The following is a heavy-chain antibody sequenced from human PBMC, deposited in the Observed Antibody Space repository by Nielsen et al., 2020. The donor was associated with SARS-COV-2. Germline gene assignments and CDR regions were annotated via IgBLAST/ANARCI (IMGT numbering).Heavy chain of an antibody. V-gene: IGHV1-69*13. Sequence: SVKVSCKASGGTFSSYAISWVRQAPGQGLEWMGGIIPIFGTANYAQKFQGRVTITADESTSTAYMELSSLRSDDTAVYYCARDWQQPIDYYYGMDVWGQGTTVTVSS. J-gene: IGHJ6*02. CDR3: ARDWQQPIDYYYGMDV. CDR1: GGTFSSYA. D-gene: IGHD6-13*01. CDR2: IIPIFGTA.